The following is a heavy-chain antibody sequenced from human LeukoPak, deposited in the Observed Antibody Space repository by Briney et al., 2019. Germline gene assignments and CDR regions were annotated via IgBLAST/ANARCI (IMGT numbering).Heavy chain of an antibody. D-gene: IGHD6-13*01. CDR1: GGSISSYY. CDR2: IYYSGST. CDR3: ARDRRDSSSWYIHNWFDP. Sequence: SETLSLTCTVSGGSISSYYWSWIRQPPGKGLEWIGYIYYSGSTNYNPSLKSRVTISVDTSKNQFSLKLSSVTAADTAVYYCARDRRDSSSWYIHNWFDPWGQGTLVTVSS. J-gene: IGHJ5*02. V-gene: IGHV4-59*12.